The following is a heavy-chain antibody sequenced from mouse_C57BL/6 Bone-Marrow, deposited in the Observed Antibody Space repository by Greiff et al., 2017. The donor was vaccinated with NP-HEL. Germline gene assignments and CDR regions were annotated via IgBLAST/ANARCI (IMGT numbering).Heavy chain of an antibody. Sequence: EVKLVESGGGLVQPKGSLKLSCAASGFTFNTYAMHWVRQAPGKGLEWVARIRSKSSNYATYYADSVKDRFTISRDESQSMLYLQMNNLRTEDTAMYYCVREGRLRRRAWFAYWGQGTLVTVSA. CDR3: VREGRLRRRAWFAY. V-gene: IGHV10-3*01. CDR2: IRSKSSNYAT. CDR1: GFTFNTYA. J-gene: IGHJ3*01. D-gene: IGHD2-4*01.